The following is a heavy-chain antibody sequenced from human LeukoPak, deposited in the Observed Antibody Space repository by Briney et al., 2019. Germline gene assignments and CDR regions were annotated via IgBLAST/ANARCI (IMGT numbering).Heavy chain of an antibody. CDR2: IYPGESDN. Sequence: PGESLTLSCRGSGYSFTSYWMGWVRQTPGKGLEGVGNIYPGESDNKYSPSFQGQFTISADKSISTAYLQWSSLKASDTAMYYCARTITSHIWFDPWGQRTLVTVSS. CDR1: GYSFTSYW. J-gene: IGHJ5*02. CDR3: ARTITSHIWFDP. D-gene: IGHD1-14*01. V-gene: IGHV5-51*03.